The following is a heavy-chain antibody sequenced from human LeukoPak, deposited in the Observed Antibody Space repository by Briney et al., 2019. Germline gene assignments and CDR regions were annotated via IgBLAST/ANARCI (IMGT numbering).Heavy chain of an antibody. CDR1: GFTFSSYT. V-gene: IGHV3-21*01. Sequence: GGSLRLSCAASGFTFSSYTMNWVRQAPGKGLEWVSFISTSSSYIYYADSVKGRFTISRDNAKNSLYLQMNSLRAEDTAVYYCARDGVVAATPPMYYYYYMDVWGKGTTVTISS. CDR3: ARDGVVAATPPMYYYYYMDV. D-gene: IGHD2-15*01. J-gene: IGHJ6*03. CDR2: ISTSSSYI.